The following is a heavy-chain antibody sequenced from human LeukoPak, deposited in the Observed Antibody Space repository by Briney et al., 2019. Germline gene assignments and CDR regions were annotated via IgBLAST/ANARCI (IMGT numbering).Heavy chain of an antibody. CDR3: ARDWRQDNAFDL. D-gene: IGHD2-15*01. V-gene: IGHV3-30*03. CDR1: GFTFSSYG. CDR2: ISYDGSNK. Sequence: GSLRLSCAASGFTFSSYGMHWVRQAPGKGLEWVAVISYDGSNKYYADSVKGRFTTSRDNGKNSLYLQMNSLRVEDTAVYYCARDWRQDNAFDLWGQGTMVTVSS. J-gene: IGHJ3*01.